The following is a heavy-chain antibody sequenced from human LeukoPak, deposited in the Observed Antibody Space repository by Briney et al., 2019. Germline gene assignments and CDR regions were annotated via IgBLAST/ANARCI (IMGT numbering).Heavy chain of an antibody. CDR2: ISYDGSNK. Sequence: SLRLSCVASGFTFSSYGMHWVRQAPGKGLEWVAVISYDGSNKYYADSVKGRFTISRDNSKNTLYLQMNSLRAEDTAVYYCAKEGMMATSPDYWGQGTLATVSS. D-gene: IGHD5-24*01. CDR3: AKEGMMATSPDY. J-gene: IGHJ4*02. V-gene: IGHV3-30*18. CDR1: GFTFSSYG.